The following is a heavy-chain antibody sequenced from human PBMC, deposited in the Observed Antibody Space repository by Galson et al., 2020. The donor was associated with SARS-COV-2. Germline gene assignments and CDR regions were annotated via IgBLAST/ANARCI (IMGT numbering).Heavy chain of an antibody. CDR1: GGSISSYY. CDR3: ARDIVDYYDGDWYDGMDV. Sequence: SETLSLTCTVSGGSISSYYWSWIRQPPGKGLEWIGYIYYSGSTNYNPSLKSRVTISVDTSKNQFSLKLSSVTAADTAVYYCARDIVDYYDGDWYDGMDVWGQGTTVTVSS. CDR2: IYYSGST. J-gene: IGHJ6*02. D-gene: IGHD3-22*01. V-gene: IGHV4-59*01.